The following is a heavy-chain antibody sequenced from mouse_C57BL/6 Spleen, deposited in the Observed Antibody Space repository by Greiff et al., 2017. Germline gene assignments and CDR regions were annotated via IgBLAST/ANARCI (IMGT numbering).Heavy chain of an antibody. CDR2: INPSSGYT. D-gene: IGHD2-2*01. J-gene: IGHJ4*01. V-gene: IGHV1-4*01. CDR1: GYTFTSYT. CDR3: ARDGYDDTWYAVDY. Sequence: QVQLQQSGAELARPGASVKMSCKASGYTFTSYTMHWVKQRPGQGLEWIGYINPSSGYTKYNQKFKDKATLTADKSSSTAYMQLSSLTSEDSAVYYCARDGYDDTWYAVDYWGQGTSVTVSA.